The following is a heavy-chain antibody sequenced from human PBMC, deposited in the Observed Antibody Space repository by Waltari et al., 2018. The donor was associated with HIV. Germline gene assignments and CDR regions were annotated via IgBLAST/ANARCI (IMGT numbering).Heavy chain of an antibody. V-gene: IGHV3-33*01. Sequence: SGGGVVQPGRSLRLSCAASGFTFSSYGMHWVRQAPGKGLEWVAVIWYDGSNKYYADSVKGRFTISRDNSKNTLYLQMNSLRAEDTAVYYCARDPYYYDSFFDLWGRGTLVTVSS. CDR2: IWYDGSNK. D-gene: IGHD3-22*01. J-gene: IGHJ2*01. CDR1: GFTFSSYG. CDR3: ARDPYYYDSFFDL.